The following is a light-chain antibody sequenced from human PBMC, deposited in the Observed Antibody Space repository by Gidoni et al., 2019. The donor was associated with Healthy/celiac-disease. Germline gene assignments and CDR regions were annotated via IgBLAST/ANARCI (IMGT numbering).Light chain of an antibody. V-gene: IGKV1-5*01. Sequence: IKRPPPPSTLSASVGDRVTIPCRAIQGSSSWLAWYKLKPGKAPKLLIYYASSLEIGAPSRVISSGSGTEFTLTISSLQPDDFSTYYCQQYNSYSPSTFXPXTKVDIK. CDR3: QQYNSYSPST. CDR1: QGSSSW. J-gene: IGKJ3*01. CDR2: YAS.